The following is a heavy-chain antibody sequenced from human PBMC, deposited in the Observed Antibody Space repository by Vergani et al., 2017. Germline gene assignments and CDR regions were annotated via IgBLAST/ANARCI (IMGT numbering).Heavy chain of an antibody. Sequence: VELLESGGGLAQPGGSLRVSCSASGFRVTTYYMRWVRQAPGKGLEWVSGISGSGGFTYYADSVKGRFTISRDNSKNTMFLQMNNLRAEDTAVYYCAKDNVPGYYDSSGYCDYWGQGTLVTVSS. CDR1: GFRVTTYY. J-gene: IGHJ4*02. CDR3: AKDNVPGYYDSSGYCDY. V-gene: IGHV3-23*01. CDR2: ISGSGGFT. D-gene: IGHD3-22*01.